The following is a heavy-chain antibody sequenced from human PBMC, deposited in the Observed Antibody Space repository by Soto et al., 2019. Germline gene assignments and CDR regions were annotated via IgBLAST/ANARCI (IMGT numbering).Heavy chain of an antibody. CDR2: ISGRGGSR. CDR1: GFTFSNYA. CDR3: ANGRYDNGAMDY. V-gene: IGHV3-23*01. Sequence: GGPLRHSCVASGFTFSNYALRWVRLTPGKGLEWVSPISGRGGSRYYADSVKGRFTTSIDNSNHTLYLQLNSLRAEETAAYYCANGRYDNGAMDYWGQGSLVTVSS. J-gene: IGHJ4*02. D-gene: IGHD3-22*01.